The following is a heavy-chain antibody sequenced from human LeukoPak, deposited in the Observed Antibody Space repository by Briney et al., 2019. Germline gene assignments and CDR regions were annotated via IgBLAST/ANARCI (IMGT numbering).Heavy chain of an antibody. CDR3: ARGGNYDILTSPFDY. Sequence: ASVKVFCKASGYTFTGYYMHWVRQAPGQGLEWMGWINPNSGGTNYAQKFQGWVTMTRDTSISTAYMELSRLRSDDTAVYYCARGGNYDILTSPFDYWGQGTLVTVSS. D-gene: IGHD3-9*01. CDR1: GYTFTGYY. J-gene: IGHJ4*02. V-gene: IGHV1-2*04. CDR2: INPNSGGT.